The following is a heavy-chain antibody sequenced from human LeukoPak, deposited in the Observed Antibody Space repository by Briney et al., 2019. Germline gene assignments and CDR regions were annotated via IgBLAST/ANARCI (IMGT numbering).Heavy chain of an antibody. V-gene: IGHV4-59*01. CDR1: GGSISSYY. D-gene: IGHD2-8*01. J-gene: IGHJ3*02. CDR2: IYYSGSN. Sequence: SETLSLTCTVSGGSISSYYWSWIRQPPGKGLEWIGYIYYSGSNNYNPSLKSRVSISVDTSKNQFSLKLNSVTAADTAVYYCARDIRPRYCSNGVCSLGFDIWGQGTMVTVSS. CDR3: ARDIRPRYCSNGVCSLGFDI.